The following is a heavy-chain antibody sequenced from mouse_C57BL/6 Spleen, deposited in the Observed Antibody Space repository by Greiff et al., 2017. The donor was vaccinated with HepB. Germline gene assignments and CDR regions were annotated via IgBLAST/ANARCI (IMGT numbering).Heavy chain of an antibody. J-gene: IGHJ3*01. Sequence: EVQLQQSGAELVRPGASVKLSCTASGFNIKDDYMHWVKQRPEQGLEWIGWIDPENGDTEYASKFQGKATITADTSSNTAYLQLSSLTSEDTAVYYCTDYYSNSFAYWGQGTQVTVSA. CDR2: IDPENGDT. CDR1: GFNIKDDY. V-gene: IGHV14-4*01. D-gene: IGHD2-5*01. CDR3: TDYYSNSFAY.